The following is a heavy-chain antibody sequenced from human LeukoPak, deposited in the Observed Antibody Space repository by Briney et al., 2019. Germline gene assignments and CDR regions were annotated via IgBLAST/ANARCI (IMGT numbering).Heavy chain of an antibody. V-gene: IGHV3-7*01. Sequence: GGSLRLSCAASGFTFSNYWMSWVRQAPGKGLEWVGNIKQDGSEKYYVDSVKGRFTISRDNARNSLYLQMNSLRAEDTAVYYCARDPSGWYLGYWGQGTLVTVSS. D-gene: IGHD6-19*01. CDR1: GFTFSNYW. CDR3: ARDPSGWYLGY. J-gene: IGHJ4*02. CDR2: IKQDGSEK.